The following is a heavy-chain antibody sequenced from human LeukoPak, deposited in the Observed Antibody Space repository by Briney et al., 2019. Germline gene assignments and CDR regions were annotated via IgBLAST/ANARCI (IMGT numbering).Heavy chain of an antibody. J-gene: IGHJ4*02. CDR1: GYTFTSYY. CDR3: ARDSPTVGSGYPSRKINFPYYFDY. Sequence: ASVKVSCKASGYTFTSYYMHWVRQAPGQGLEWMGIINPSGGSTSYAQKFQGRVTMTTDTSTNTVYMELRSLRSDDTAVYYCARDSPTVGSGYPSRKINFPYYFDYWGQGTLVTVSS. D-gene: IGHD3-22*01. CDR2: INPSGGST. V-gene: IGHV1-46*01.